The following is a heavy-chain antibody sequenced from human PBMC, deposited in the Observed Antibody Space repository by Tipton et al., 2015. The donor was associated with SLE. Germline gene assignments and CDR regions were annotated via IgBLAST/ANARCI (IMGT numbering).Heavy chain of an antibody. CDR1: GGSFSGYY. CDR3: ARVCLKWELLGLGGMDV. V-gene: IGHV4-34*01. D-gene: IGHD1-26*01. J-gene: IGHJ6*02. Sequence: TLSLTCAVYGGSFSGYYWSWIRQPPGKGLEWIGEINHSGSTNYNPSLKSRVTISVDTSKNQFSLKLSSVTAADTAVYYCARVCLKWELLGLGGMDVWGQGTTVTVSS. CDR2: INHSGST.